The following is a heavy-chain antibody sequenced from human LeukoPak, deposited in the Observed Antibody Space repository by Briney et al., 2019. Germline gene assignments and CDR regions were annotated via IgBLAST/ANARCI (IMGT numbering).Heavy chain of an antibody. V-gene: IGHV4-38-2*02. CDR1: GYSISSVYY. CDR2: IYHSGST. Sequence: PSETLSLTCIVSGYSISSVYYWGWIRQPPGKGLEWIGSIYHSGSTYYNPSLKSRVTLSVDTSKNQVSLKLTSVTASDTAVYYCARSEINDYVKYWGQGILVTVSS. CDR3: ARSEINDYVKY. D-gene: IGHD1-14*01. J-gene: IGHJ4*02.